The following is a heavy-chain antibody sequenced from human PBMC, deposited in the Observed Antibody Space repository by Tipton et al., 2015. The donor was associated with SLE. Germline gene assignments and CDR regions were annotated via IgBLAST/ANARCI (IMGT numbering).Heavy chain of an antibody. Sequence: SLRLSCVASGFTFSSYAMSWVRQAPGKGLEWVANIKQDGSEKYYVDSVKGRFTISRDNAKNSLYLQMNSLRAEDTAVYYCARERMVYARGYFQHWGQGTLVTVSS. D-gene: IGHD2-8*01. J-gene: IGHJ1*01. V-gene: IGHV3-7*03. CDR2: IKQDGSEK. CDR1: GFTFSSYA. CDR3: ARERMVYARGYFQH.